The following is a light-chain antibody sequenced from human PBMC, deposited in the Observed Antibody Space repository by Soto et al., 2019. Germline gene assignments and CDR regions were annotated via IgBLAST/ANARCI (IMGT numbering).Light chain of an antibody. V-gene: IGKV1-39*01. CDR2: AS. Sequence: DIQMTQSPSSLSASVGDRVTITCRASQYISTYLAWYQQKPGKAPCLLIFASSLQSGVPPRFSGSGSGTEFTLTISSLQPEDFATYFCQQSYTAPLTFGGGTKVEL. CDR3: QQSYTAPLT. CDR1: QYISTY. J-gene: IGKJ4*01.